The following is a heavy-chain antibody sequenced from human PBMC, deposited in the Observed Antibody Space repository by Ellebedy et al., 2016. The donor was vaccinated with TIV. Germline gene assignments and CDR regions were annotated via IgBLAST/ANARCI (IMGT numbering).Heavy chain of an antibody. D-gene: IGHD4-17*01. Sequence: AASVKVSCKASGGTFSSYAISWVRQAPGQGLEWMGRIIPILGIANYAQKFQGRVTMTTDTSTSTAYMELRSLRSDDTAVYYCARVYGDSPYYYYYGMDVWGQGTTVTVSS. CDR3: ARVYGDSPYYYYYGMDV. V-gene: IGHV1-69*04. CDR2: IIPILGIA. CDR1: GGTFSSYA. J-gene: IGHJ6*02.